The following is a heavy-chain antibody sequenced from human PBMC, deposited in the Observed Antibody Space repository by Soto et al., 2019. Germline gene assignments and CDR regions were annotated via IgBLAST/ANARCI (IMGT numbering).Heavy chain of an antibody. CDR2: IYPGDSDT. J-gene: IGHJ6*02. V-gene: IGHV5-51*01. CDR1: GYTFTDYW. CDR3: AASIFYYGMDV. Sequence: GESLKISCKGSGYTFTDYWIGWVRQLPGKGLEWMGIIYPGDSDTRYSPSFQGHVTITVDKSTNTAYLRWTSLKASDTAIYYCAASIFYYGMDVWGQGTTVTVSS.